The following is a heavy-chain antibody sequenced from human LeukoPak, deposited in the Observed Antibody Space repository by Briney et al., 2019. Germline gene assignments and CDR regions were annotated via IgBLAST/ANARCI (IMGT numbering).Heavy chain of an antibody. CDR1: GFTFNNYA. D-gene: IGHD1-1*01. J-gene: IGHJ6*03. CDR3: AKNRGGTYKYYMDV. CDR2: VSGSGGAT. V-gene: IGHV3-23*01. Sequence: GGSLRLSCAASGFTFNNYAMSWVRQAPGMGLEWLTYVSGSGGATYYAASVKGRFTISRDNSKNTVYLQMGSLRAEDTAVYYCAKNRGGTYKYYMDVWGNGTTVTVSS.